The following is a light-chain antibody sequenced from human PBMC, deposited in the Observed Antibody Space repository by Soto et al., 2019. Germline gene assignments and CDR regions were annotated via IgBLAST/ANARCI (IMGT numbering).Light chain of an antibody. Sequence: QSVLTQPPSASGTPGQRVTISCSGSSSNIGSNSVNWYHQVAGTAPKLLIHSDNQRPSGVPDRFSGSKSGTSASLAISGLQSGDEAIYYCYSYAGRNVWVFGGGTKLTVL. CDR3: YSYAGRNVWV. V-gene: IGLV1-44*01. J-gene: IGLJ3*02. CDR1: SSNIGSNS. CDR2: SDN.